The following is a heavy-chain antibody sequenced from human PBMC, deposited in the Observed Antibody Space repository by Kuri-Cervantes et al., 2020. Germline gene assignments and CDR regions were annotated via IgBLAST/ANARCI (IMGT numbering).Heavy chain of an antibody. CDR3: ARGRGVKYDFWSGYHDDAFDI. D-gene: IGHD3-3*01. CDR2: INHSGST. V-gene: IGHV4-34*01. J-gene: IGHJ3*02. Sequence: ESLKISCTVSGGSISSYYWSWIRQPPGKGLEWIGGINHSGSTNYNPSLKSRVTISVDTSKNQFSLKLSSVTAADTAVYYCARGRGVKYDFWSGYHDDAFDIWGQGTMVTVSS. CDR1: GGSISSYY.